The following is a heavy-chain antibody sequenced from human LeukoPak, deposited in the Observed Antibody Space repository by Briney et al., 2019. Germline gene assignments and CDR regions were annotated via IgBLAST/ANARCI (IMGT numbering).Heavy chain of an antibody. Sequence: GGSLRLSCATSGFTLNNYPMHWVRQAPGQGLEWVAVIGYDGRFKFHSDSVKGRFTISRDDSKNTLYLQMNSLRPEDTAVYYCARDPRKGSPDYFDYWGQGTLVTVST. J-gene: IGHJ4*02. V-gene: IGHV3-30*04. CDR1: GFTLNNYP. D-gene: IGHD3-10*01. CDR2: IGYDGRFK. CDR3: ARDPRKGSPDYFDY.